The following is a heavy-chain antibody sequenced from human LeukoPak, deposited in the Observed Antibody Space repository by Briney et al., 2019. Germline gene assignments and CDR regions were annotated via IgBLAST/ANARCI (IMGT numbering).Heavy chain of an antibody. J-gene: IGHJ3*02. CDR1: GGSFSGYY. V-gene: IGHV4-34*01. Sequence: PSETLSLTCAVYGGSFSGYYWSWIRQPPGKGLEWIGGINHSGSTNYNPSLKSRVTLSVDTSKNQFSLKLSSVTAADTAVYYCARGLGDHYDILTGGDIWGQGTMVTVSS. CDR2: INHSGST. D-gene: IGHD3-9*01. CDR3: ARGLGDHYDILTGGDI.